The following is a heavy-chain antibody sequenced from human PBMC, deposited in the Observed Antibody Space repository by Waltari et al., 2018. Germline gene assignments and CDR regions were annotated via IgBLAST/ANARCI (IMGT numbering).Heavy chain of an antibody. CDR3: VIVPNSSGWYNWFDP. Sequence: QVQLQESGPGLVKPSETLSLTCPVPGGSISSYYWIWIRQPAGKGLEWIGRIYTSGSTNYNPSLKSRVTMSVDTSKNQFSLKLSSVTAADTAVYYCVIVPNSSGWYNWFDPWGQGTLVTVSS. J-gene: IGHJ5*02. CDR2: IYTSGST. V-gene: IGHV4-4*07. D-gene: IGHD6-19*01. CDR1: GGSISSYY.